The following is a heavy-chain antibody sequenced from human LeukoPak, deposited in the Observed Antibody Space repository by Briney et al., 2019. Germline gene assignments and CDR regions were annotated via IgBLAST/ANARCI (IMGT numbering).Heavy chain of an antibody. CDR2: IKHDGSEK. Sequence: GGSLRLSCAASTFTFSNYWMNWVRKAPGKGLEWVATIKHDGSEKHYVDSVEGRFTISRDNAMNSLYLQMNSLRAEDTAVYYCARDRGLSGYDLCDYWGQGTLVTVSS. J-gene: IGHJ4*02. V-gene: IGHV3-7*01. CDR1: TFTFSNYW. D-gene: IGHD5-12*01. CDR3: ARDRGLSGYDLCDY.